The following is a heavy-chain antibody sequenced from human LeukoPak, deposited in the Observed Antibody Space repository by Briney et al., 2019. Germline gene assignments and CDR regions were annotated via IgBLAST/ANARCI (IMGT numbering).Heavy chain of an antibody. CDR1: GASINYNY. Sequence: SETLSLTCTVSGASINYNYWSWVRQPPGKGLEWIGYIYHRDNTNYNPSLESRVTISLDTSRSQFSLKLRSVTAADTAVYYCAGTHYDFWSAYLDSWGQGTLVTVSS. V-gene: IGHV4-59*01. D-gene: IGHD3-3*01. CDR3: AGTHYDFWSAYLDS. CDR2: IYHRDNT. J-gene: IGHJ4*02.